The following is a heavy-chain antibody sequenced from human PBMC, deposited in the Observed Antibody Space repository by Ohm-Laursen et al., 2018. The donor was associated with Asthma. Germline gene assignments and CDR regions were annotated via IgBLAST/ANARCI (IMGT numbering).Heavy chain of an antibody. CDR1: GFTFSSYG. CDR3: ARDLMPGYYYDSSGYYFQH. Sequence: SLRLSCAASGFTFSSYGMHWVRQAPGKGLEWVAVIWYDGSNKYYADSVKGRFTISRDNSKNTLYLQMNSLRAEDTAVYYCARDLMPGYYYDSSGYYFQHWGQGTLVTVSS. J-gene: IGHJ1*01. V-gene: IGHV3-33*01. CDR2: IWYDGSNK. D-gene: IGHD3-22*01.